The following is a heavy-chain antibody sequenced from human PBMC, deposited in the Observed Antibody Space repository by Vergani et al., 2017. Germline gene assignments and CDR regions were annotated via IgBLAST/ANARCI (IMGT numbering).Heavy chain of an antibody. D-gene: IGHD4-11*01. CDR2: ISSSGSTI. J-gene: IGHJ4*02. V-gene: IGHV3-11*01. CDR1: GFTFSDYY. CDR3: ARVKRDSNYETIFDY. Sequence: VHLLESGGGQVEAGGSLRLSCAASGFTFSDYYMSWIRQAPGKGLEWVSYISSSGSTIYYADSVKGRFTISRDNAKNSLYLQMNSLRAEDTAVYYCARVKRDSNYETIFDYWGQGTLVTVSS.